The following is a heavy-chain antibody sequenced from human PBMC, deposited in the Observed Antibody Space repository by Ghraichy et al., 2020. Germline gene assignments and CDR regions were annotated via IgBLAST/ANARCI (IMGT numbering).Heavy chain of an antibody. V-gene: IGHV3-53*04. Sequence: GSLNISCAASGFTISSNYMNWVRQAPGKGLEWVSVLYSGGSTYYADSVKGRFTISRHNSKNTLYLQMNSLRADDTAVYYCAILNTAMVGYWGQGTLVTASS. CDR2: LYSGGST. CDR1: GFTISSNY. D-gene: IGHD5-18*01. CDR3: AILNTAMVGY. J-gene: IGHJ4*02.